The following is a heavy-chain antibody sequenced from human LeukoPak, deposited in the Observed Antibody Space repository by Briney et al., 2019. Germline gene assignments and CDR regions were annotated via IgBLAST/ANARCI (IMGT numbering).Heavy chain of an antibody. Sequence: GESLKISCKGSGYSFTSYWIGWVRQMPEKGLEWMGIIYPGDSDTRYSPSFQGQVTISADKSISTAYLQWSSLKASDTAMYYCARLRYCSSTSCYILGNWFDPWGQGTLATVSS. J-gene: IGHJ5*02. V-gene: IGHV5-51*01. CDR2: IYPGDSDT. CDR1: GYSFTSYW. D-gene: IGHD2-2*02. CDR3: ARLRYCSSTSCYILGNWFDP.